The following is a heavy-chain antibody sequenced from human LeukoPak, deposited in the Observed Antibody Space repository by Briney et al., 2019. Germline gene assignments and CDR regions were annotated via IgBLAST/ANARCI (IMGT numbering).Heavy chain of an antibody. D-gene: IGHD2-2*01. CDR1: GYSFTSYW. CDR3: ARDIVVVPAAIHYGMDV. CDR2: IDPSDSYT. Sequence: GESLKISCMGSGYSFTSYWISWVRQMPGKGLEWMGRIDPSDSYTNYSPSFQGHVTISADKSISTAYLQWSSLKASDTAMYYCARDIVVVPAAIHYGMDVWGKGTTVTVSS. V-gene: IGHV5-10-1*01. J-gene: IGHJ6*04.